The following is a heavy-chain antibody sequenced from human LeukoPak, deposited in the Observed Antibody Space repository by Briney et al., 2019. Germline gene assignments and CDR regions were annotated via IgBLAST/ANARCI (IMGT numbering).Heavy chain of an antibody. J-gene: IGHJ4*02. CDR3: ARQQWLVSDY. D-gene: IGHD6-19*01. CDR1: GGSFSGYY. CDR2: INHSGST. Sequence: SETLSLSCVVSGGSFSGYYWSWIRQPPGKGLEWIGEINHSGSTNYNPSLKSRVTISVDTSKNQFSLKLSSVTAADTAVYYCARQQWLVSDYWGQGTLVTVSS. V-gene: IGHV4-34*01.